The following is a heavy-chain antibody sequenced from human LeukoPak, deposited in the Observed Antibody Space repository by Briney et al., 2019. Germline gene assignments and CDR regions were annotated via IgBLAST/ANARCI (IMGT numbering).Heavy chain of an antibody. J-gene: IGHJ4*02. D-gene: IGHD3-22*01. CDR3: ARDQDSSGYCDY. Sequence: GGSLRLSCAASGFTFSSYSMNWVRQAPGKGLEWVSSISSSSSYIYYADSMKGRFTISRDNAKNSLYLQMNSLRAEDTAVYYCARDQDSSGYCDYWGQGTLVTVSS. CDR1: GFTFSSYS. CDR2: ISSSSSYI. V-gene: IGHV3-21*01.